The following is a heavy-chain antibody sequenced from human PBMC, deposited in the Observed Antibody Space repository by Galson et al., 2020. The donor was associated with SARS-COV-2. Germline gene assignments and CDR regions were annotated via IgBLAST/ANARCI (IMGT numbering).Heavy chain of an antibody. D-gene: IGHD5-12*01. CDR2: IDWDHDT. CDR3: ARMADGYGGYDYGSSPFDY. CDR1: GFSLTTSGIS. Sequence: SGPTLVKPTQTLTLTCTFSGFSLTTSGISVPWLRHPTENALARLAPIDWDHDTSHSTSLKTRLTISGDTSKNQVFLTMTNMDPADTATYYCARMADGYGGYDYGSSPFDYWGQGTLVTVSS. V-gene: IGHV2-70*01. J-gene: IGHJ4*02.